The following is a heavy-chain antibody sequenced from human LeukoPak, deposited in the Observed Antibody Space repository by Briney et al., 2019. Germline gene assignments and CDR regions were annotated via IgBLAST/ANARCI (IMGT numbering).Heavy chain of an antibody. CDR3: ARDSVPAAIHYHYMDV. Sequence: GASVKVSCKASGYTFTGYYMHWVRQAPGQGLEWMGWINPNSGGTNYAQKFQGRVTMTRDTSISTAYMELSRLRSDDTAVYYCARDSVPAAIHYHYMDVWGKGTAVTVSS. V-gene: IGHV1-2*02. CDR2: INPNSGGT. D-gene: IGHD2-2*01. J-gene: IGHJ6*03. CDR1: GYTFTGYY.